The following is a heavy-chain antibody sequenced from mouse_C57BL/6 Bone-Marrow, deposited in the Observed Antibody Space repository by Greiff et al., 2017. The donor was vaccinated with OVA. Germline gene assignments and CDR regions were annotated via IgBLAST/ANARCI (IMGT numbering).Heavy chain of an antibody. CDR2: ISSGSSTI. J-gene: IGHJ3*01. D-gene: IGHD1-1*01. CDR3: ARGLIYYYGSRLAY. V-gene: IGHV5-17*01. Sequence: EVQLVESGGGLVKPGGSLKLSCAASGFTFSDYGMHWVRQAPEKGLEWVAYISSGSSTIYYADTVKGRFTISRDNAKNTLFLQMTSLRSEDTAMYYCARGLIYYYGSRLAYWGQGTLVTVSA. CDR1: GFTFSDYG.